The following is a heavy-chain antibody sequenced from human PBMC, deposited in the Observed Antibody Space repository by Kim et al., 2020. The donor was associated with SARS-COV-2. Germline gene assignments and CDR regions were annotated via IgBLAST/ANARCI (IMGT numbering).Heavy chain of an antibody. J-gene: IGHJ4*02. D-gene: IGHD4-17*01. V-gene: IGHV3-30*18. CDR2: ISYDGSNK. Sequence: GGSLRLSCAASGFTFSSYGMHWVRQAPGKGLEWVAVISYDGSNKYDADSVKGRFTISRDNSKNTLYQQMNSLRAEDTAVYYCAKDLAADYGDYGPDYWGQGTLVTVSS. CDR3: AKDLAADYGDYGPDY. CDR1: GFTFSSYG.